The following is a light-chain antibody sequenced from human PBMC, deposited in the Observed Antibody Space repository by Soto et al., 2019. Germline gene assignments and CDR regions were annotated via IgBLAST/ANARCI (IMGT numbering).Light chain of an antibody. Sequence: QSALTQPPSASGSRGRSVTISCTGTSSDVGGYNYVSWYQQHPGKAPKLMIYDVSKRPSGVPDRFSGSKSGNTASLTVSGLQAEDEADYYCSSYAGSDNYVVFGGGTKLTVL. CDR2: DVS. CDR3: SSYAGSDNYVV. CDR1: SSDVGGYNY. V-gene: IGLV2-8*01. J-gene: IGLJ2*01.